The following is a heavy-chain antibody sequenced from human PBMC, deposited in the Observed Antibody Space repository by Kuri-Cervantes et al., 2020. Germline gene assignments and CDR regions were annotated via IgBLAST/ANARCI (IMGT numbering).Heavy chain of an antibody. CDR2: TFYRGTT. V-gene: IGHV4-38-2*01. CDR3: ARHTASDPTFDS. D-gene: IGHD2-21*02. CDR1: GYSISSSYY. J-gene: IGHJ4*02. Sequence: SETLSLTCAVSGYSISSSYYWAWIRQPPGKGLEWIGSTFYRGTTFYNPSLKSRVTIFADTFKNHFSLMLTSVTAADSAVYYCARHTASDPTFDSRGQGTLVTVSS.